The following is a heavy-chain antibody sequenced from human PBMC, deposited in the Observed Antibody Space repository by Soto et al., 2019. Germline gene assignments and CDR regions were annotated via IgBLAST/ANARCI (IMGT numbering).Heavy chain of an antibody. CDR3: AGHPRDSSGYWYYFDY. D-gene: IGHD3-22*01. V-gene: IGHV3-21*01. J-gene: IGHJ4*02. CDR1: GFSFSSYS. Sequence: EVQLVESGGGLVKPGGSLRLACAASGFSFSSYSMNWVRQAPGKGLEWVSSISSSSSYIYYADSVKGRFTISRDNAKNSLYLQMNSLRAEDTAVYHCAGHPRDSSGYWYYFDYWGQGTLVTVSS. CDR2: ISSSSSYI.